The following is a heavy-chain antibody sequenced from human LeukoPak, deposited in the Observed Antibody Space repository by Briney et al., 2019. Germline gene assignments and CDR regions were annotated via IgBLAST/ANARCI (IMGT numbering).Heavy chain of an antibody. CDR2: ISVYNGNT. Sequence: ASVKVSCKASGYTFTSYGISWVRQAPRQGLEWMRWISVYNGNTNYAQKLQGRVTMTTDTSTSTAYMELRSLRSDDTAVYYCARIYSTGHYYYYIDVWGKGTTVTVSS. CDR1: GYTFTSYG. D-gene: IGHD2-15*01. J-gene: IGHJ6*03. V-gene: IGHV1-18*01. CDR3: ARIYSTGHYYYYIDV.